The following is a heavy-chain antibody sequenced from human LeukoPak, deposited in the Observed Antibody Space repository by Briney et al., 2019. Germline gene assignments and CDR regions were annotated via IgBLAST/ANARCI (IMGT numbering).Heavy chain of an antibody. D-gene: IGHD1-1*01. V-gene: IGHV3-30*14. Sequence: PGTSLRLSCAASGFTFSSYAMHWVRQAPGKGLEWVAVISYDGGNKYYADSVKGRFTISRDNSKNTLYLQMNSLRAEDTAVYYCARKTDHQTGGDYWGQGTLVTVSS. J-gene: IGHJ4*02. CDR1: GFTFSSYA. CDR3: ARKTDHQTGGDY. CDR2: ISYDGGNK.